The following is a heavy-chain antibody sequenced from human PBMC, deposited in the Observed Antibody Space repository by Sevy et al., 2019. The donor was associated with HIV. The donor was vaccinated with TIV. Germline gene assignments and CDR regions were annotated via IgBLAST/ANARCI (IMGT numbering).Heavy chain of an antibody. Sequence: GGYLRLSCAASGFTFSTYWMSWFRQAPGKGLEWVVNINEDGTEKFYVDAVKGRFTMSRDNAKNSLYLQMNSLRAEDAAVYYCARDNATVSRRGLRYYYYGTDVWGQGTTVTVSS. CDR2: INEDGTEK. D-gene: IGHD2-2*01. CDR1: GFTFSTYW. CDR3: ARDNATVSRRGLRYYYYGTDV. V-gene: IGHV3-7*01. J-gene: IGHJ6*02.